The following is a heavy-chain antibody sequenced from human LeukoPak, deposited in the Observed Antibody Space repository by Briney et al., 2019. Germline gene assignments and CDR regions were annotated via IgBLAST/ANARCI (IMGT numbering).Heavy chain of an antibody. V-gene: IGHV3-23*01. CDR2: ISGSGGST. CDR3: AKLPSGSSLLDFDY. D-gene: IGHD1-26*01. CDR1: GFTFSSYA. Sequence: PGGSLRLSCAASGFTFSSYAMSWVRQAPGKGLEWVSAISGSGGSTCYADSVKGRFAISRDNSKNTLYLQMNSLRAEDTAVYYCAKLPSGSSLLDFDYWGQGTLVTVSS. J-gene: IGHJ4*02.